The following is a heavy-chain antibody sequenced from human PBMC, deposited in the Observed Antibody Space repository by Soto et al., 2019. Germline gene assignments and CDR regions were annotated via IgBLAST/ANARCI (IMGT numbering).Heavy chain of an antibody. V-gene: IGHV1-46*03. Sequence: QVQLVQSGAEVKKPGASVKVSCKASGYTFTNYYMHWVRQAPGQGLEWMGIINPSGGSTSYAQKLQGRVTTTRDTSTSTVYMELSSRRSEDTAVYYCVRDSGGATSNWFDPWGQGTLVTVSS. CDR1: GYTFTNYY. J-gene: IGHJ5*02. CDR3: VRDSGGATSNWFDP. CDR2: INPSGGST. D-gene: IGHD1-26*01.